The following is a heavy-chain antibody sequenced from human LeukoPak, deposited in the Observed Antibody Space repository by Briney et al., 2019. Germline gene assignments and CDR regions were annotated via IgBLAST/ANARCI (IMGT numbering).Heavy chain of an antibody. V-gene: IGHV3-48*02. J-gene: IGHJ4*02. CDR1: GFTFSSYS. Sequence: PGGSLRLSCAAPGFTFSSYSMNWVRQAPGKGLEWVSYISSSSSTIYYADSVKGRFTISRDNAKNSLYLQMNSLRDEDTAVYYCAREGAYYDILTGYSGIDYWGQGTLVTVSS. D-gene: IGHD3-9*01. CDR2: ISSSSSTI. CDR3: AREGAYYDILTGYSGIDY.